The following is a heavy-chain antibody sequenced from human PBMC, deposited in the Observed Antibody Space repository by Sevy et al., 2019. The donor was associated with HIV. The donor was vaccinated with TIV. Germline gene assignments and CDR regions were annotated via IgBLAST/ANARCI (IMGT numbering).Heavy chain of an antibody. V-gene: IGHV3-11*01. Sequence: GGSLRLPCAASGFTFSDYYMSWIRQAPGKGLEWVSYISSSGSTIYYADSVKGRFTISRDNAKNSLYLQMNSLRAEDTAVYYCARAGNYGSGSYGYYYYGMDVWGQGTTVTVSS. J-gene: IGHJ6*02. D-gene: IGHD3-10*01. CDR3: ARAGNYGSGSYGYYYYGMDV. CDR1: GFTFSDYY. CDR2: ISSSGSTI.